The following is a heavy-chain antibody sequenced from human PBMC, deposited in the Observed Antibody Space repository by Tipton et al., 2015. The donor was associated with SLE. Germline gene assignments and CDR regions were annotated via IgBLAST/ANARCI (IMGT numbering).Heavy chain of an antibody. V-gene: IGHV4-34*01. J-gene: IGHJ4*02. CDR2: VNHLGTI. D-gene: IGHD3-16*01. CDR1: GGSFSGYY. Sequence: TLSLTCDVNGGSFSGYYWSWIRQSPGKGLEWIGEVNHLGTIYYNASLKSRVTISIDTSKSHFSLKLTSVTAADTAVYYCARMEGMVTYGGIAGLWGQGTVVTVFS. CDR3: ARMEGMVTYGGIAGL.